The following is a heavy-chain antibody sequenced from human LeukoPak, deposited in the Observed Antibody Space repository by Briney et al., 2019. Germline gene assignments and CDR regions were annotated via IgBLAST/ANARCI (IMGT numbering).Heavy chain of an antibody. CDR2: MKPDSGKT. CDR3: ARVGIAVARNDAFDI. Sequence: GASVKVSCKASGYTFTTFDINWVRQATGQGLEWMGWMKPDSGKTGYAQNFQGRFTISRDNSKNTLYLQMNSLRAEDTAVYYCARVGIAVARNDAFDIWGQGTMVTVSS. J-gene: IGHJ3*02. V-gene: IGHV1-8*01. CDR1: GYTFTTFD. D-gene: IGHD6-19*01.